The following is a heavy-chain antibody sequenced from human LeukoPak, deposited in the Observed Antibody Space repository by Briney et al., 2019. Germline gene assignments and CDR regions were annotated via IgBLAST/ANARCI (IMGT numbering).Heavy chain of an antibody. V-gene: IGHV1-18*01. Sequence: ASVKVSCKASGYTFTSYGISWVRQAPGQGLEWMGWISAYNGNTNYAQKLQGRVTITADESTSTAYMELSSLRSEDTAVYYCARQLERRYHYYMDVWGKGTTVTVSS. CDR2: ISAYNGNT. CDR1: GYTFTSYG. CDR3: ARQLERRYHYYMDV. D-gene: IGHD1-1*01. J-gene: IGHJ6*03.